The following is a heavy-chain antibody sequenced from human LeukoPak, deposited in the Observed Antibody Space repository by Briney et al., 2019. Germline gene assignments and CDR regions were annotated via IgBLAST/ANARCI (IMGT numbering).Heavy chain of an antibody. CDR1: GGSISSSSYY. Sequence: PSETLSLTCTVSGGSISSSSYYWGWIRQPPGKGLEWIGSIYYSGSTYYNPSLKSRVTISVDTSKNQFSLKLSSVTAADTAVYYCARQPGRDGYNHKRKYFDYWGQGTLVTVSS. CDR3: ARQPGRDGYNHKRKYFDY. V-gene: IGHV4-39*01. D-gene: IGHD5-24*01. CDR2: IYYSGST. J-gene: IGHJ4*02.